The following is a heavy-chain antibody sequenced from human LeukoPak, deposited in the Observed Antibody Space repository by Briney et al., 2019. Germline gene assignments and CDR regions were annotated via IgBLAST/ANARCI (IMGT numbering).Heavy chain of an antibody. CDR1: GGPFDDYA. CDR3: TTGNDILTSFYE. V-gene: IGHV3-9*01. Sequence: GGSLRLSCVLSGGPFDDYAMHWVRQSPGRGLEWVSGISWNSVDVVYTASVRGRFTISRDNAKNSSYLQMKNLRPEDTALYYCTTGNDILTSFYEWGLGTLVTVSS. CDR2: ISWNSVDV. J-gene: IGHJ4*02. D-gene: IGHD3-9*01.